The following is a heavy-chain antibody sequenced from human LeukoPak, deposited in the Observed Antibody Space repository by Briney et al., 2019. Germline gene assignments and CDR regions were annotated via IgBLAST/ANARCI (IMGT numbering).Heavy chain of an antibody. J-gene: IGHJ4*02. CDR1: GGSINSYY. V-gene: IGHV4-59*01. CDR2: IHYSGST. D-gene: IGHD6-13*01. CDR3: ARRVHSSSWSSYFDC. Sequence: NPSETLSLTCTVSGGSINSYYWSWIRQPPGRGLEWVGSIHYSGSTSYNPSLRSRVTISVDKSKNQFFLKLSSVTATDTAVYYCARRVHSSSWSSYFDCWGQETLVTVSS.